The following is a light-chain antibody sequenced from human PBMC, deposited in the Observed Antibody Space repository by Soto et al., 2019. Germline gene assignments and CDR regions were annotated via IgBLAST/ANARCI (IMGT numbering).Light chain of an antibody. V-gene: IGKV3-11*01. CDR2: GAS. CDR1: QRINTN. CDR3: QHRGEWPPGAS. J-gene: IGKJ5*01. Sequence: TQSPANLSLSPMETAILSFMAGQRINTNLAWYQQKLGQAPRLLIYGASPRATGIPARFSGSGSGTDFTLTISSLEPEDFAVYYCQHRGEWPPGASFGQGTRLEIK.